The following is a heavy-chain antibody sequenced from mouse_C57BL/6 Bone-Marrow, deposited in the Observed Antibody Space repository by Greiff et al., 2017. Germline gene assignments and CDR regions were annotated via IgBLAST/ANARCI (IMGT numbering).Heavy chain of an antibody. V-gene: IGHV1-66*01. J-gene: IGHJ1*03. CDR1: GYSFTSYY. D-gene: IGHD1-1*01. Sequence: QVQLKQSGPELVKPGASVKISCKASGYSFTSYYIHWVKQRPGQGLEWIGWIYPGSGNTKYNEKFKGKATLTADKSSSTAYMQLSSLTSEDSSVYYCARDGSSYWYFDGWGTGTTVTVSS. CDR2: IYPGSGNT. CDR3: ARDGSSYWYFDG.